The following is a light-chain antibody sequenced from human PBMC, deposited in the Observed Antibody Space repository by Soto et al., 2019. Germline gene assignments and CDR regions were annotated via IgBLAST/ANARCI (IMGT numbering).Light chain of an antibody. Sequence: DIPLTQSPFFLSASVGDRVTITCRASQGIRSYLAWYQQRPGKAPELLIYGASTLRTGVASRFSGSGSGTEFPLTISSLQPEDFATYFCQQLNIFPPLFTFGPGTKVDIK. CDR1: QGIRSY. CDR2: GAS. V-gene: IGKV1-9*01. CDR3: QQLNIFPPLFT. J-gene: IGKJ3*01.